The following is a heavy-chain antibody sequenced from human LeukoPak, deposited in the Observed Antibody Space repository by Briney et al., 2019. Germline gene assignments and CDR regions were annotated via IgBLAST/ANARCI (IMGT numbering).Heavy chain of an antibody. D-gene: IGHD2-2*02. J-gene: IGHJ4*02. CDR2: IYHSGSA. V-gene: IGHV4-38-2*02. CDR3: VRYCSSTTCYTRAVDY. CDR1: GYSITSGYN. Sequence: SETLSLTCTVSGYSITSGYNWAWIRQPPGKVLEWIGSIYHSGSAYYNPSLKSRVTIAVDTSKNQFSLKLSSVTAADTAVYYCVRYCSSTTCYTRAVDYWGQGTLVTVSS.